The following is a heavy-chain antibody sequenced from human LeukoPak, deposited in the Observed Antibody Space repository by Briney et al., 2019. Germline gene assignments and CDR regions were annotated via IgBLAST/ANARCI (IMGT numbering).Heavy chain of an antibody. J-gene: IGHJ6*04. D-gene: IGHD2-2*01. Sequence: GGSLRLSCAASGFTFSSYEMNWVRQAPGKGLEWVSYISSSGSTIYYADSVKGRFTISRDNAKNSLYLQMNSLRAEATAVYYCARSRALYGMDVWGKGTTVTVSS. CDR2: ISSSGSTI. CDR3: ARSRALYGMDV. CDR1: GFTFSSYE. V-gene: IGHV3-48*03.